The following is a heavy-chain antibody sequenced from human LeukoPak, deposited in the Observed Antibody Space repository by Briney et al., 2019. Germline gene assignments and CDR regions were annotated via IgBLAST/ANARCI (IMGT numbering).Heavy chain of an antibody. V-gene: IGHV3-23*01. D-gene: IGHD3-22*01. CDR2: ISGSGGST. CDR3: AKGLNYDSSGYRFDY. J-gene: IGHJ4*02. Sequence: GGSLRLSCAASGFTFSSYAVSWVRQAPGKGLEWVSAISGSGGSTYYADSVKGRFTISRDNSKNTLYLQMNSLRAEDTAVYYCAKGLNYDSSGYRFDYWGQGTLVTVSS. CDR1: GFTFSSYA.